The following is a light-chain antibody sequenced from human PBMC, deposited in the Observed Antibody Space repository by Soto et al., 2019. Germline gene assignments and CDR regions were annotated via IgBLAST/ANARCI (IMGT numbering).Light chain of an antibody. J-gene: IGKJ4*01. CDR2: GTS. CDR1: QSVSNNH. V-gene: IGKV3-20*01. Sequence: EILLTQSPGTLSLSPGERATLSCRASQSVSNNHLAWYQQKPGQAPRLLIHGTSNRATGIPDRFSGGGSGTDFTLTFSRLEPEDFAVYYCEYYGSSITFGGGTKVDIK. CDR3: EYYGSSIT.